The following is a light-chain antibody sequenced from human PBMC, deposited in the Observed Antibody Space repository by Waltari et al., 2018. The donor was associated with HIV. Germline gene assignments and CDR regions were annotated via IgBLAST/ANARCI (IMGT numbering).Light chain of an antibody. V-gene: IGKV1-5*03. CDR2: KAS. CDR3: QEYKNYSPYT. J-gene: IGKJ2*01. Sequence: DIQMTQSLSTLSASVGDRVPISCRASQSIDRWLAWNQKKPEKAPKVLIYKASTLESGVPSRFSGSGSETEFTITISSLQPDDFGTYYCQEYKNYSPYTFGQGTKLEIK. CDR1: QSIDRW.